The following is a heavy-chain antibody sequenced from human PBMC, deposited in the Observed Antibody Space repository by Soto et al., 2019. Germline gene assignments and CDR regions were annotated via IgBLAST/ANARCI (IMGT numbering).Heavy chain of an antibody. D-gene: IGHD6-25*01. V-gene: IGHV5-51*01. CDR3: ARQGGSAGLGLDY. CDR2: ISPSDSDT. J-gene: IGHJ4*02. CDR1: GYTFTSDW. Sequence: GESLKISCKGSGYTFTSDWIAWVRQMPGKGLEWMGIISPSDSDTRYSPSFQGQVTMSADKSISTAYLEWSRLKASGTAKYYCARQGGSAGLGLDYWGQGXLVTVYS.